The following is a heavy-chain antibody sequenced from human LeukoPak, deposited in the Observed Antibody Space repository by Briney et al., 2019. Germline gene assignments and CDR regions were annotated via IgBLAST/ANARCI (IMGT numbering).Heavy chain of an antibody. J-gene: IGHJ4*02. CDR2: TAGSGISK. D-gene: IGHD6-6*01. Sequence: GGSLRLSCVASGFTFNNYAMSWVRQAPGRGLEWASSTAGSGISKDYADSVKGRFTFSRDNSKNTLYLQMNSLRAEDTAVYYCAGSIAARPLGYWGQGTLVTVSS. CDR3: AGSIAARPLGY. V-gene: IGHV3-23*01. CDR1: GFTFNNYA.